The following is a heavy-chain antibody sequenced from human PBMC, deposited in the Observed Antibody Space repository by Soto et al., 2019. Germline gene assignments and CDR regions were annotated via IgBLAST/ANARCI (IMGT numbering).Heavy chain of an antibody. CDR2: ISGGGDTT. J-gene: IGHJ4*02. D-gene: IGHD3-10*01. CDR3: AKGRGGSGSLTPRVDF. CDR1: GFTFNNYA. Sequence: VQLLESGGGLVQPGGSLRLSCAASGFTFNNYAMTWVRQAPGKGLEWVSAISGGGDTTSYADSVKGRFTVSRDGSKNTLSLQMSSLRAEDTALYYCAKGRGGSGSLTPRVDFWGQGTLVTVSS. V-gene: IGHV3-23*01.